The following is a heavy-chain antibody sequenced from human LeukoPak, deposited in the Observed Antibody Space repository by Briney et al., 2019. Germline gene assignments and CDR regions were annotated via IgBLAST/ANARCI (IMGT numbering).Heavy chain of an antibody. Sequence: ASVKVSCKTSRYTFTDYYIHWVRQAPGQGPEWMGRIHPNSGGTNYAQKFQGRVTMTRDTSIITAYMELTSLTSDDTAVYYCARDRAGDPDYSFDQWGQGTLVTVSS. CDR3: ARDRAGDPDYSFDQ. V-gene: IGHV1-2*06. CDR1: RYTFTDYY. D-gene: IGHD4-11*01. J-gene: IGHJ4*02. CDR2: IHPNSGGT.